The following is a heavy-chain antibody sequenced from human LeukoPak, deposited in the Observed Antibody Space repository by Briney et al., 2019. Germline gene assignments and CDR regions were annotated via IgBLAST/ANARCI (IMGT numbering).Heavy chain of an antibody. CDR1: GGSISSYY. D-gene: IGHD2-2*01. Sequence: PSETLSLTCTVSGGSISSYYWSWIRQPPGKGLEWIGYIYTSGSTNYNPSLKSRVTISVDTSKNQFSLKLSSVTAADTAVYYCERCEVDYYYMDVWGKGTTVTVSS. CDR3: ERCEVDYYYMDV. J-gene: IGHJ6*03. CDR2: IYTSGST. V-gene: IGHV4-4*09.